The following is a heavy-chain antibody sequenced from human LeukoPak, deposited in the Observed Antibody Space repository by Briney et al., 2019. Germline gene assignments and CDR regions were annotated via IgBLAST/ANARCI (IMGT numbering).Heavy chain of an antibody. CDR1: GFTFSSYS. Sequence: GGSLRLSCAASGFTFSSYSMNWVRQAPGKGLEWVSSISSSSSYIYYADSVKGRFTISRDNAKNSLYLQMNTLKAEDTAVYYCAKDVLYSSSTDRWACDYWGQGTLVTVSS. CDR2: ISSSSSYI. J-gene: IGHJ4*02. CDR3: AKDVLYSSSTDRWACDY. V-gene: IGHV3-21*04. D-gene: IGHD6-6*01.